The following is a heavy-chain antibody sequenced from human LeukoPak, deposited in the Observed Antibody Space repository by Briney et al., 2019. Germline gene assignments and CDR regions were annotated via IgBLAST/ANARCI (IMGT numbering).Heavy chain of an antibody. J-gene: IGHJ4*02. CDR3: ARAATIGAAGRFNF. Sequence: PGGSLRLSCAASGFTVSSDYMNWVRQAPGKGLEWGSVLYSGGGTFYADSVRGRFTISRDNSKNTMYLQMNSLRAEDTAMYYCARAATIGAAGRFNFWGQGTLVTVSS. D-gene: IGHD6-13*01. CDR1: GFTVSSDY. CDR2: LYSGGGT. V-gene: IGHV3-53*01.